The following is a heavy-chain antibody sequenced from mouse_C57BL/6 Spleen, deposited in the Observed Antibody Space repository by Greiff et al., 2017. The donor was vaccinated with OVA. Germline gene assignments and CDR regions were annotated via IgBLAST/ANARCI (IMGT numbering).Heavy chain of an antibody. CDR1: GYTFTSYW. CDR3: ARGGDYDGYYFDY. CDR2: IDPSDSYT. J-gene: IGHJ2*01. V-gene: IGHV1-69*01. D-gene: IGHD2-4*01. Sequence: VQLQQPGAELVMPGASVKLSCKASGYTFTSYWMHWVNQRPGQGLEWIGEIDPSDSYTNYNQKFKGKSTLTVDKSSSTAYMQLSSLTSEDSAVYYCARGGDYDGYYFDYWGQGTTLTVSS.